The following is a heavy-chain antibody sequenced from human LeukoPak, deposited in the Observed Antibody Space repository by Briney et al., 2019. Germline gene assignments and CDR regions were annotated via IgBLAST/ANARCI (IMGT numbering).Heavy chain of an antibody. CDR3: ARVSRKSSIAARYYFDY. V-gene: IGHV1-46*01. CDR2: INPSGGST. CDR1: GYTFTSYY. J-gene: IGHJ4*02. D-gene: IGHD6-6*01. Sequence: ASVKVSCKASGYTFTSYYMHWVRQAPGQGLEWMGIINPSGGSTSYAQKFRGRVTMTRDTSTSTVYMELSSLRSEDTAVYYCARVSRKSSIAARYYFDYWGQGTLVTVSS.